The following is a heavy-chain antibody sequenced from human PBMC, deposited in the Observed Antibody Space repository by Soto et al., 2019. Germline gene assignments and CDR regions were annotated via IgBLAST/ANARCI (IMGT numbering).Heavy chain of an antibody. V-gene: IGHV2-5*02. CDR2: IYWDDDK. D-gene: IGHD2-2*01. CDR3: AHRRGIVVVPAADRGYYYMDV. CDR1: GFSLSTSGVG. J-gene: IGHJ6*03. Sequence: SGPTLVKPTQTLTLTCTFSGFSLSTSGVGVGWIRQPPGKALEWLALIYWDDDKRYSPSLKSRLTITKDTSKNQVVLTMTNMDPVDTATYYCAHRRGIVVVPAADRGYYYMDVWGKGTTVTVSS.